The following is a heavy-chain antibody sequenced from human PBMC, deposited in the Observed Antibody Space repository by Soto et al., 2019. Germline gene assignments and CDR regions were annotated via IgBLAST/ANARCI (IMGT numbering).Heavy chain of an antibody. J-gene: IGHJ6*02. D-gene: IGHD3-3*01. CDR3: ARAGSRITIFGVVPRSYGMDV. CDR1: GGSFSGYY. V-gene: IGHV4-34*01. CDR2: INHSGST. Sequence: SATLSLTCAVYGGSFSGYYWSWIRQPPGKGLEWIGEINHSGSTNYNPSLKSRVTITVDTSKNQFPLKLTSVTAADTAVYYCARAGSRITIFGVVPRSYGMDVWGQGTTVTVSS.